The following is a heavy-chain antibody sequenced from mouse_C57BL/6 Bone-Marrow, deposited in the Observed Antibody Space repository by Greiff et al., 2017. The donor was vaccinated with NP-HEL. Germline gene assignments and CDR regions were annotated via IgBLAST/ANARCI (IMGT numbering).Heavy chain of an antibody. Sequence: EVHLVESGGDLVKPGGSLKLSCAASGFTFSSYGMSWVRQTPDKRLEWVATISSGGSYTYYPDSVKGRFTLSRDNAKNTLYLQMSSLKSEDTAMYYCARGGSNYPGWGQGTLVTVSA. CDR2: ISSGGSYT. CDR3: ARGGSNYPG. J-gene: IGHJ3*01. D-gene: IGHD2-5*01. V-gene: IGHV5-6*01. CDR1: GFTFSSYG.